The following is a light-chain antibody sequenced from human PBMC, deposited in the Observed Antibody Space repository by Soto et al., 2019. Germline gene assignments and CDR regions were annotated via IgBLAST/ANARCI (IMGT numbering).Light chain of an antibody. J-gene: IGKJ5*01. CDR3: QQYDDLPIT. Sequence: DIQMTQSPSSLSVSVGDRVTITCQPSHDITNYLNWYQQKPGKAPTLLIYDVSKLETGVPSRFSGSGSGTDFTFTISSLQPEDIATYFCQQYDDLPITFGQGTRLDVK. CDR1: HDITNY. V-gene: IGKV1-33*01. CDR2: DVS.